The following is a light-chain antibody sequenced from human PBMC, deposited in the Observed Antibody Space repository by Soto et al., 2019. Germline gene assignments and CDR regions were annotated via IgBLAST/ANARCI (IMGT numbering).Light chain of an antibody. CDR2: GAS. Sequence: EIVMTQSPATLSVSPGERATLSCRASQSVSSDLAWYHQKPGQAPRLLIYGASTRATGTPARFSGGGSGTDFTLTISRLEPEDFAVYYCQQYGSSPRTFGQGTKVDIK. CDR1: QSVSSD. J-gene: IGKJ1*01. V-gene: IGKV3-15*01. CDR3: QQYGSSPRT.